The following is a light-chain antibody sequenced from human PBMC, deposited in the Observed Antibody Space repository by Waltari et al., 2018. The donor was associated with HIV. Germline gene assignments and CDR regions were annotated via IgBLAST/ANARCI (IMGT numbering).Light chain of an antibody. CDR3: QQYNKWPPYT. V-gene: IGKV3-15*01. Sequence: EIVMTQSPGALSVFLGERATLSCRASQSVTTNLAWYQQKPGQAPRLLIFGASTRATGIPARFSGSGSGTEFTLTISSLQSEDFALYYCQQYNKWPPYTFSQGTKLEIK. J-gene: IGKJ2*01. CDR2: GAS. CDR1: QSVTTN.